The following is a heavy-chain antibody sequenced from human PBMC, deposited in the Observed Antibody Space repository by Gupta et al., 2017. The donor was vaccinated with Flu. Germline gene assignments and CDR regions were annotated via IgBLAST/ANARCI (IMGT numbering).Heavy chain of an antibody. D-gene: IGHD5-18*01. Sequence: EVQLVQSGAEVKKPGESLKISCKGSGYSFTSYWIVWVRQMPGRGLGWMGAIHPADSDTRYSPSLQGQVTISVDKSVSTAYLQWRSLKASDTAMYYCATTRGYIYTYAFWGQGTLVTVSS. J-gene: IGHJ4*02. CDR2: IHPADSDT. CDR3: ATTRGYIYTYAF. V-gene: IGHV5-51*01. CDR1: GYSFTSYW.